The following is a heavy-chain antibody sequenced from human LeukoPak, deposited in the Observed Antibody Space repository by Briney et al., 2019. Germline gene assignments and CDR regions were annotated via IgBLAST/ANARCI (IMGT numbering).Heavy chain of an antibody. Sequence: PSETLSLTCTVSGGSLSSSHYYWGWIRQPPGKGLEWIGSIYYSVSTYYNPSLNSRVTISVDTSNNQFSLQLTSVTAADTAVYYCVRPAMSNSYDSSGYFVWGQGTLVTVSS. CDR1: GGSLSSSHYY. D-gene: IGHD3-22*01. CDR3: VRPAMSNSYDSSGYFV. V-gene: IGHV4-39*01. CDR2: IYYSVST. J-gene: IGHJ4*02.